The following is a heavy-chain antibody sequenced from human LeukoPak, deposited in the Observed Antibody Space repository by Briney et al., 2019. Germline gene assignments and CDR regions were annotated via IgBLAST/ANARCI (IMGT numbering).Heavy chain of an antibody. J-gene: IGHJ4*02. D-gene: IGHD4-17*01. CDR3: ASQDTVLDY. Sequence: GGSLRLSCAASGFTFSSYWMSWVRQAPGKGLEWVSYISSSSSTIYYADSVKGRFTISRDNAKNSLYLQMNSLRAEDTAVYYCASQDTVLDYWGQGTLVTVSS. V-gene: IGHV3-48*04. CDR1: GFTFSSYW. CDR2: ISSSSSTI.